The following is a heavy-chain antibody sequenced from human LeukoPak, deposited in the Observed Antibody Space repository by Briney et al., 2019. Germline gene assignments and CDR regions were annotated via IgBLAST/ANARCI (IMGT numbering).Heavy chain of an antibody. D-gene: IGHD3-10*01. CDR2: ISDDGSKI. Sequence: PGRSLRLSCAASGSTFSTDAMHWVRQAPGKGLEWVAVISDDGSKIYYADSVQGRFTISRDNSKNTLYLQMNSLRPEDTAIYYCAKLFESGTYNNFFHYWGQGTLVTVFS. J-gene: IGHJ4*02. V-gene: IGHV3-30*04. CDR3: AKLFESGTYNNFFHY. CDR1: GSTFSTDA.